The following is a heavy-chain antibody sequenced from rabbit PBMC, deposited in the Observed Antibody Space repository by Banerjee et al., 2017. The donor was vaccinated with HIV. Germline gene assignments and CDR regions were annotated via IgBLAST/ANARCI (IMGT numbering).Heavy chain of an antibody. D-gene: IGHD4-2*01. Sequence: GKGLELIACIYTGSSGGTYYASWAKGRFTISKTSSTTVTLQMTGLTVADTAIYFCARRDAGYDDVDYATDLWGQGTLVTVS. CDR3: ARRDAGYDDVDYATDL. J-gene: IGHJ3*01. V-gene: IGHV1S40*01. CDR2: IYTGSSGGT.